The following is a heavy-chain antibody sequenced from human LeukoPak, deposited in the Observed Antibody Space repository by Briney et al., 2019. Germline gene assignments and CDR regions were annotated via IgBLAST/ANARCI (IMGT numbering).Heavy chain of an antibody. Sequence: PGGSLRLSCSASGFTFSSYAMHWVRQAPGKGLEWVSAIYSGGSTYYADSVKGRFTISRDNSKNTLYLQMNSLRAEDTAVYYCARGIGVDDYWGQGTLVTVSS. CDR1: GFTFSSYA. CDR3: ARGIGVDDY. CDR2: IYSGGST. J-gene: IGHJ4*02. D-gene: IGHD2-15*01. V-gene: IGHV3-53*01.